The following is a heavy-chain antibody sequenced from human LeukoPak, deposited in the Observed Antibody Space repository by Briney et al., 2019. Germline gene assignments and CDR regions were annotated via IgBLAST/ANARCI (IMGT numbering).Heavy chain of an antibody. CDR3: ARGTFVDTAMGDY. V-gene: IGHV3-9*01. D-gene: IGHD5-18*01. CDR2: ISWNSGSI. J-gene: IGHJ4*02. CDR1: GFTFDDYA. Sequence: GGSLRLSCAVSGFTFDDYAMHWVRQAPGKGLEWVSGISWNSGSIGYADSVKGRFTISRDNAKNSLYLQMNSLRAEDTALYYCARGTFVDTAMGDYWGQGTLVTVSS.